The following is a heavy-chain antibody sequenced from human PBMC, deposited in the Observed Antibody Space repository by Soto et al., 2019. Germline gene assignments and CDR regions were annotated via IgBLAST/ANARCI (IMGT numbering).Heavy chain of an antibody. J-gene: IGHJ6*02. CDR2: ISGSGGST. Sequence: PGGSLRLSCAASGFTFSSYGMSWVRQAPGKGLEWVSGISGSGGSTYYADSVKGRFTISRDNSKNTLYLQMNSLRAEDTAIYYCAKDPMVRGLGHRYGMDVWGQGTTVTVPS. CDR3: AKDPMVRGLGHRYGMDV. V-gene: IGHV3-23*01. D-gene: IGHD3-10*01. CDR1: GFTFSSYG.